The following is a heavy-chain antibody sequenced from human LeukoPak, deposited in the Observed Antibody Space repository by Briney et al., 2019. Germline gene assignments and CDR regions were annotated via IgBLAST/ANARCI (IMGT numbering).Heavy chain of an antibody. Sequence: ASVKVSCKASGYTFTGYYMHWVRQAPGQGLEWMGWINPNSGGTNYAQKFQGRVTMTRDTSISTAYMELSRLRSDDTAVYYCARSITIFGVVSGSLDYWGQGTLVTVSS. CDR2: INPNSGGT. V-gene: IGHV1-2*02. CDR3: ARSITIFGVVSGSLDY. CDR1: GYTFTGYY. J-gene: IGHJ4*02. D-gene: IGHD3-3*01.